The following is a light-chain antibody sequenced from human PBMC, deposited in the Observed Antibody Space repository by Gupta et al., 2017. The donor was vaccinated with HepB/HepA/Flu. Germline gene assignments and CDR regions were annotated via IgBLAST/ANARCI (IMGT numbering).Light chain of an antibody. CDR1: SSDVGGYHY. CDR2: EVN. Sequence: QSALTQPASVSGSRGQSITISCTGTSSDVGGYHYVPWYQQHPGKAPKRILYEVNNRPSGVSTRFSGSKSGTTASLTISYLQAEDEADYYCTSYTSSNTWVFGGGTKLTVL. CDR3: TSYTSSNTWV. V-gene: IGLV2-14*01. J-gene: IGLJ3*02.